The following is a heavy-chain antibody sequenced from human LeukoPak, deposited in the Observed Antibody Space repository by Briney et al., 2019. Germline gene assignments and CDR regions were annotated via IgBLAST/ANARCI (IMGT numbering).Heavy chain of an antibody. CDR2: AHFSGDT. D-gene: IGHD5-24*01. J-gene: IGHJ6*03. V-gene: IGHV4-59*01. CDR1: GDSISTYY. Sequence: SETLSLTCTVSGDSISTYYWNWIRQRPGKGLEWIGHAHFSGDTNYNPSLKSRVTISLDSAKNQFSLRLISVTAADTAVYYCAKADGPSYYYYNYYMDVWGTGTTVTVSS. CDR3: AKADGPSYYYYNYYMDV.